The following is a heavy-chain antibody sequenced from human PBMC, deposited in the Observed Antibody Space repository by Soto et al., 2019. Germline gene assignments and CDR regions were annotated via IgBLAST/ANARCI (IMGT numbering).Heavy chain of an antibody. CDR1: GGSVSSGSYG. J-gene: IGHJ4*02. V-gene: IGHV4-61*01. Sequence: PSETLSLTCTVSGGSVSSGSYGWNWIRQPPGKGLEWIWCIHYSGNTDSNPSLKSRVTVSLDTSKNQISLKLSSVTAADTAVYYCARDGGGPYHFDYWGQGTLVTVSS. CDR2: IHYSGNT. D-gene: IGHD3-3*01. CDR3: ARDGGGPYHFDY.